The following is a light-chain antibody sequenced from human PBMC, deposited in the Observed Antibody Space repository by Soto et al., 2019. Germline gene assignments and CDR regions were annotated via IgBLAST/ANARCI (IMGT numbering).Light chain of an antibody. CDR3: LQDFSYPRT. CDR2: DAY. Sequence: EVVLTQSPVTLSLSPGERATLSCRASQSFRGLLAWYQQKPGQAPRLLIYDAYNRATGIPPRFSGSGSGTDFTLTISSLQPDDFATYYCLQDFSYPRTFGQGTKVDIK. J-gene: IGKJ1*01. V-gene: IGKV3-11*01. CDR1: QSFRGL.